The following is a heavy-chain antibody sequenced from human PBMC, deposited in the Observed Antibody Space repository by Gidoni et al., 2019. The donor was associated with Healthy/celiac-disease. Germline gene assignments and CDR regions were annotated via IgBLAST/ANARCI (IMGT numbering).Heavy chain of an antibody. CDR3: ARVLEGRRFSMIRGVHDAFDI. CDR2: IYYSGST. J-gene: IGHJ3*02. CDR1: GGSISSGGYY. D-gene: IGHD3-10*01. V-gene: IGHV4-31*03. Sequence: QVQLQESGPGLVKPSQTQSLPCTVSGGSISSGGYYWSWIRQHPGKGLEWIGYIYYSGSTYYNPSLKSRVTISLDTSKNQFSLKLSSVTAADTAVYYCARVLEGRRFSMIRGVHDAFDIWGQGTMVTVSS.